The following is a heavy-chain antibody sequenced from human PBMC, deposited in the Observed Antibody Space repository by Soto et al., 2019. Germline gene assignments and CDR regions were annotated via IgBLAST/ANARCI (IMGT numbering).Heavy chain of an antibody. CDR1: GFSLSTSGEG. V-gene: IGHV2-5*01. J-gene: IGHJ4*02. D-gene: IGHD3-3*01. Sequence: QITLKESGPTQVKPTQTLTLTCTFSGFSLSTSGEGVGWIRQPPGKALEWLALIYWNDDKPYSPSLKNRLTVTKDASKNQVVLTMTNMDPVDTATYHCVHSKYTDFWSGYYSFYFDYWGQGTLVTVSS. CDR2: IYWNDDK. CDR3: VHSKYTDFWSGYYSFYFDY.